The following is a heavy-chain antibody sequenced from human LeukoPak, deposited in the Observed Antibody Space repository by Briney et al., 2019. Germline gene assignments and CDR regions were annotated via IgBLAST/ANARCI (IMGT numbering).Heavy chain of an antibody. CDR1: GFSFSTYE. D-gene: IGHD2-21*02. Sequence: GGSLRLSCVASGFSFSTYEMNWVRQAPGKGLEWVAYISSSGSSVYYADSLKGRFTVSRDNAKSSLFLQVDSLTVADTAVYYCARVGREVTTGYFDDWGQGTLVAVSS. CDR2: ISSSGSSV. J-gene: IGHJ4*02. V-gene: IGHV3-48*03. CDR3: ARVGREVTTGYFDD.